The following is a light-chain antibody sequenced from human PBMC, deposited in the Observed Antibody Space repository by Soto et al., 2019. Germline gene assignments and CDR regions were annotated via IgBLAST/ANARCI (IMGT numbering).Light chain of an antibody. CDR1: QSVSNN. V-gene: IGKV3-20*01. J-gene: IGKJ5*01. CDR3: QQYGSSPPVT. CDR2: GAS. Sequence: EIVMTQSPATLSVSPGERATLSCRASQSVSNNLAWYQQKHGQAPRLLIYGASSRATGIPDRFSGSGSGTDFTLTISRLEPEDFAVYYCQQYGSSPPVTFGQGTRLEIK.